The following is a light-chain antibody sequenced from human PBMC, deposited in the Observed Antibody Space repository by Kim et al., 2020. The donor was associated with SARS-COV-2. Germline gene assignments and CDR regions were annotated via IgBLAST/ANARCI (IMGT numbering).Light chain of an antibody. CDR3: QQTNVTPLT. V-gene: IGKV1-39*01. J-gene: IGKJ1*01. Sequence: DIQMTQAPSSLSASAGDRVTISCRASQTVRVYLNWYQQKPGKGPKLLIYGASYLHRGVPSRFSGNGSGTDFTLTVSSLQPEDFATYYCQQTNVTPLTFGQGTKVDIK. CDR2: GAS. CDR1: QTVRVY.